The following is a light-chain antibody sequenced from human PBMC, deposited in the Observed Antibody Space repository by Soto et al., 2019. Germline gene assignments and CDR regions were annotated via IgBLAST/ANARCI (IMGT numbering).Light chain of an antibody. CDR3: ETWDSNALYWV. CDR2: LEGSGSY. V-gene: IGLV4-60*02. J-gene: IGLJ3*02. Sequence: QSVLTQSSSASASLGSSVKLTCTLSSGHSSYIIAWHQQQPGKAPRYLMKLEGSGSYNKGSGVPDRFSGSSSGADRYLTISNLQYEDEADYYCETWDSNALYWVFGGGTKLTV. CDR1: SGHSSYI.